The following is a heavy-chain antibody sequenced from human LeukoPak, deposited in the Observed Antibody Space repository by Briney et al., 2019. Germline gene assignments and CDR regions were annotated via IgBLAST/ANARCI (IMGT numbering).Heavy chain of an antibody. Sequence: GGSLRLSCAASGFTFSSYSMNWVRQAPGKGLGWVSSISSSSSYIYYADSVKGRFTISRDNAKNSLYLQMNSLRAEDTAVYYCARDLGGSYGGGGAFDIWGQGTMVTVSS. D-gene: IGHD1-26*01. J-gene: IGHJ3*02. V-gene: IGHV3-21*01. CDR2: ISSSSSYI. CDR3: ARDLGGSYGGGGAFDI. CDR1: GFTFSSYS.